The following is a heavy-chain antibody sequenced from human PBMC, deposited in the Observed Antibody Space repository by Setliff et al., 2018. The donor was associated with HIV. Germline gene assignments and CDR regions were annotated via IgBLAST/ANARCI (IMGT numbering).Heavy chain of an antibody. CDR3: ATRPAYSKWYGVFDY. D-gene: IGHD6-13*01. CDR2: IYTSGIT. Sequence: LSLTCTVSGGSISSHYWSWIRQSPGKGLEWIGYIYTSGITNYNPSLKSRVTISVDTSKNQFSLKLNSVTAADTAVYYCATRPAYSKWYGVFDYWGQGTLVTVSS. CDR1: GGSISSHY. V-gene: IGHV4-4*09. J-gene: IGHJ4*02.